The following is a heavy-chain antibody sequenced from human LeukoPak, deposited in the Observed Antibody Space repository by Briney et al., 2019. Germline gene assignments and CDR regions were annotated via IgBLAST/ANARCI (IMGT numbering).Heavy chain of an antibody. CDR2: ISETGGTT. J-gene: IGHJ4*02. CDR3: ARGVEPLAANTLAY. CDR1: GFTFSSYA. Sequence: PGGSLRLSCAGSGFTFSSYAMSWVRQAPGKGLEWVSAISETGGTTYDADSVKGRFTISRDNSKSTLYLEMNSLSPDDTAVYYCARGVEPLAANTLAYWGQGTLVTVSS. D-gene: IGHD1-14*01. V-gene: IGHV3-23*01.